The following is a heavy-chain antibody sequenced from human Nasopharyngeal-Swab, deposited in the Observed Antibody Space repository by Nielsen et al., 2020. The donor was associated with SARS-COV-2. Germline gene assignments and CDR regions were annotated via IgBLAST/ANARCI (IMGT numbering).Heavy chain of an antibody. CDR1: GDSISTGRYS. Sequence: SETLSLTCAVSGDSISTGRYSWDWIRQPPGKGLEWIGSLYYSGTTYYTPSLKSRVTISVDTSKNQSSLKLNSATAADTAVYYCARWSSWYNWLDPWGQGTQGIVSS. V-gene: IGHV4-39*01. CDR2: LYYSGTT. J-gene: IGHJ5*02. D-gene: IGHD6-13*01. CDR3: ARWSSWYNWLDP.